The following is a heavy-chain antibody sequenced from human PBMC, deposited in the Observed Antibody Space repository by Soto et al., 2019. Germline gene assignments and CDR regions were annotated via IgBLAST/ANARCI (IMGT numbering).Heavy chain of an antibody. CDR1: GYTFTGYY. D-gene: IGHD2-2*01. V-gene: IGHV1-2*04. CDR3: ARGTTGYCSSTSCYYFDY. CDR2: INPNSGGT. Sequence: ASVKVSCKASGYTFTGYYMHWVRQAPGQGLEWMGWINPNSGGTNYAQKFQGWVTMTRDTSISTAYMELSRLRSDDTAVYYCARGTTGYCSSTSCYYFDYWGQGTLVTVSS. J-gene: IGHJ4*02.